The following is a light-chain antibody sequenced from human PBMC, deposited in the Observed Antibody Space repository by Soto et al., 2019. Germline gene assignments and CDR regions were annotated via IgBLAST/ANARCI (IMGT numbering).Light chain of an antibody. Sequence: ELVLAQSPGTLSLSPGERDTLSCRASQSVTNSFLAWYQQKPGQAPRLLIYGASRRATGIPDRFTGSGSGTDFTLTISRLEPEDFAVYYCHQYDSWTFGQGTKVDIK. CDR2: GAS. V-gene: IGKV3-20*01. J-gene: IGKJ1*01. CDR1: QSVTNSF. CDR3: HQYDSWT.